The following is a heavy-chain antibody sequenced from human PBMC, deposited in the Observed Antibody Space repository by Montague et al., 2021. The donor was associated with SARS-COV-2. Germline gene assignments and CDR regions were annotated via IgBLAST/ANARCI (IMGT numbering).Heavy chain of an antibody. CDR1: GGSLSGYY. Sequence: SETLSLTCAVYGGSLSGYYWAWIRQTPGKGLEWIGEINHSGNTNYNPFLKSRLTISVDTSKKQFSLKLSSVTTADTAVYYCAGGADYDFWSGYLRYKWFDPWGLGTPVTVSS. CDR3: AGGADYDFWSGYLRYKWFDP. D-gene: IGHD3-3*01. J-gene: IGHJ5*02. CDR2: INHSGNT. V-gene: IGHV4-34*01.